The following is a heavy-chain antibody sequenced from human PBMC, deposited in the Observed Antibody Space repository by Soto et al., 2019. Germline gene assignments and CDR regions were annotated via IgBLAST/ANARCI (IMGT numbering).Heavy chain of an antibody. D-gene: IGHD2-2*02. CDR3: ASPQDCSSTSCYTPFDY. CDR2: IYYSGST. J-gene: IGHJ4*02. V-gene: IGHV4-39*01. CDR1: GGSISSSSYY. Sequence: QLQLQESGPGLVKPSETLSLTCTVSGGSISSSSYYWGWIRQPPGKGLEWIGRIYYSGSTYYNPSLKSRVTISVDTSKNQFSLKLSSVTAADTAVYYCASPQDCSSTSCYTPFDYWGQGTLVTVSS.